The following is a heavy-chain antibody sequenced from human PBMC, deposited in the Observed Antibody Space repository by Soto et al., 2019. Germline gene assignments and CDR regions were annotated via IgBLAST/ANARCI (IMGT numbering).Heavy chain of an antibody. CDR1: GGSFSGYY. J-gene: IGHJ4*02. D-gene: IGHD2-15*01. Sequence: QVQLQQWGPGLLKPQETLSLTCAVYGGSFSGYYWSWIRQPPGKGLEWIGEINHSGSTNYNPSPKSRVTISVDTSKNQFSLKLSSVTAADTAVYYCARARAQDIVVVVAAPPNFDYWGQGTLVTVSS. CDR2: INHSGST. V-gene: IGHV4-34*01. CDR3: ARARAQDIVVVVAAPPNFDY.